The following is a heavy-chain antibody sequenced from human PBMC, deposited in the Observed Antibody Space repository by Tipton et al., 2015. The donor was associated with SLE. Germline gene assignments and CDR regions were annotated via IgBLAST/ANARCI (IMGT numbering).Heavy chain of an antibody. CDR1: GGSISEKSYY. J-gene: IGHJ3*02. Sequence: TLSLTCTVSGGSISEKSYYWGWIRQPPGKGLEWIGYLYYTGNTNYNPSLESRVTMSVDTSKNQFSLKLSSVTAFDTAVYYCARKKMKSDAFDIWGQGTMVTVSS. CDR2: LYYTGNT. V-gene: IGHV4-28*06. CDR3: ARKKMKSDAFDI.